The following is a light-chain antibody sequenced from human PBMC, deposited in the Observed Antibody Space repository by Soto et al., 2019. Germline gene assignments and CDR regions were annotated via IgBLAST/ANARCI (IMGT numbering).Light chain of an antibody. J-gene: IGLJ1*01. CDR1: SSDIGSYNY. Sequence: QSALTQPASVSGSPGQSITISCTGTSSDIGSYNYVSWYQQHPGKAPKLIIYDVSNRPSGVSDRFSGSKSGNTASLTISGLQAEDEADYYHHAYFTTCTSVFGSWTK. CDR3: HAYFTTCTSV. CDR2: DVS. V-gene: IGLV2-14*03.